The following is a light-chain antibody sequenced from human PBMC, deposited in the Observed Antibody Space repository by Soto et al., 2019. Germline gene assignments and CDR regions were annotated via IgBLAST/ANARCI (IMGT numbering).Light chain of an antibody. CDR2: DAS. CDR3: QQYDNLLLS. V-gene: IGKV1-33*01. CDR1: QDISNY. J-gene: IGKJ4*01. Sequence: DIQMTQSPSSLSASVGDRVTITCQASQDISNYLNWYQQKPGKAPKLLIYDASNLETGVPSRFSGSGSGTDFTFTISSLQPEDSATYYCQQYDNLLLSFGGGTKVEIK.